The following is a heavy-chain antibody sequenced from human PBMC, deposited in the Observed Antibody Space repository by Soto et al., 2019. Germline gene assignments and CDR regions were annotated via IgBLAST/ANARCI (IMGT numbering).Heavy chain of an antibody. CDR2: IWYDGSNK. CDR3: ARDRYKLNDVRFDY. CDR1: GFTFSSYG. V-gene: IGHV3-33*01. Sequence: QVPLVESGGVVVQPGRSLRLSCAASGFTFSSYGMQLVRQAAGKGLEWVAVIWYDGSNKYYADSVKGLFTISRDNSKNTLYLQMNSLRAEDKAVYYCARDRYKLNDVRFDYWGPGTLVTVSS. J-gene: IGHJ4*02. D-gene: IGHD1-20*01.